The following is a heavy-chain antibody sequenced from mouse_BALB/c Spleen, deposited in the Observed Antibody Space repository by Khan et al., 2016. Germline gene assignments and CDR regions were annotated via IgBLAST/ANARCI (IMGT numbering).Heavy chain of an antibody. CDR2: IDPANGNT. D-gene: IGHD4-1*01. Sequence: VQLKESGAELVKPGASVKLSCTASGFNIKDTYMHWVKQRPEQGLEWIGRIDPANGNTKYDPKFQGKATITADTSSNTAYLQLSSLTSEDTAVYYCARNGPTGGFAYWGQGTLVTVSA. J-gene: IGHJ3*01. V-gene: IGHV14-3*02. CDR3: ARNGPTGGFAY. CDR1: GFNIKDTY.